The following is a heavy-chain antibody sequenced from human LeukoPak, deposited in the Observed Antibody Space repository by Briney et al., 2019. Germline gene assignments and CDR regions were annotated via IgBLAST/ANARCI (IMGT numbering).Heavy chain of an antibody. Sequence: GGSLRLSCAVSGFTFSTYWMSWVRQAPGKGLEWVANIKGDGSETYYVDSVKGRFTISRDNAKNSLYLHMNSLRAEDTAVYYCARASLDYGDPRGWFDPWGQGTLVTVSS. V-gene: IGHV3-7*01. CDR2: IKGDGSET. CDR3: ARASLDYGDPRGWFDP. D-gene: IGHD4-17*01. CDR1: GFTFSTYW. J-gene: IGHJ5*02.